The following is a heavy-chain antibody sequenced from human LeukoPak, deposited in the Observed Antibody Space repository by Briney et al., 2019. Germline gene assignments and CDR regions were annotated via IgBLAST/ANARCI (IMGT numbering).Heavy chain of an antibody. CDR2: ISSSSSTI. CDR1: GSTFSSYS. V-gene: IGHV3-48*02. Sequence: PGGSLRLSCAASGSTFSSYSMNWVRQAPGKGLEWVSYISSSSSTIYYADSVKGRFTISRDNAKNSLYLQMSSLRDEDTAAYYCARDIVGATNEPDYWGQGTLVTVSS. J-gene: IGHJ4*02. CDR3: ARDIVGATNEPDY. D-gene: IGHD1-26*01.